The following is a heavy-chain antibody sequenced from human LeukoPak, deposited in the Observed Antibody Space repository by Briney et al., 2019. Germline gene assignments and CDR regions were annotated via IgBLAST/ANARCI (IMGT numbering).Heavy chain of an antibody. Sequence: SETLSLTCAVYGGSFSGYYWSWIRQPPGKGLEWIGEINHSGSTNYNPSLKSRVTISVDTSKNQFSLKLSSVTAADTAVYYCARAGIVGATETNFDYWGQGTLVTVSS. D-gene: IGHD1-26*01. CDR3: ARAGIVGATETNFDY. V-gene: IGHV4-34*01. CDR1: GGSFSGYY. CDR2: INHSGST. J-gene: IGHJ4*02.